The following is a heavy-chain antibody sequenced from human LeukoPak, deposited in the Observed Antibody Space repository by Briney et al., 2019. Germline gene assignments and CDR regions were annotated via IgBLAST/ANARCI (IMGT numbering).Heavy chain of an antibody. V-gene: IGHV1-46*01. CDR2: INPSGGST. Sequence: GASVKVSCKASGYTFTSYYMHWVRQAPGQGLEWMGIINPSGGSTSYAQKFQGRVTMTRDTSTSTVYMELSRLRSDDTAVYYCARVYYYDSSGYYPYFDYWGQGTLVTVSS. CDR1: GYTFTSYY. CDR3: ARVYYYDSSGYYPYFDY. D-gene: IGHD3-22*01. J-gene: IGHJ4*02.